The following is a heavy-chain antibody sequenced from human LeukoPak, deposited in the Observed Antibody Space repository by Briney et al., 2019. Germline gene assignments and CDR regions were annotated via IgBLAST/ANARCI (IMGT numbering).Heavy chain of an antibody. CDR2: ISGSSGST. J-gene: IGHJ4*02. V-gene: IGHV3-23*01. Sequence: GGSLRLSCAAAGFTFSSYAMSWVRHAPGKGLEWVSAISGSSGSTYYADSVKGRFTISRDNSKNTLYLQVNSLRAEDTAVYYCAKSASYYGSGYFFDFWGQGTLVAVSS. D-gene: IGHD3-10*01. CDR3: AKSASYYGSGYFFDF. CDR1: GFTFSSYA.